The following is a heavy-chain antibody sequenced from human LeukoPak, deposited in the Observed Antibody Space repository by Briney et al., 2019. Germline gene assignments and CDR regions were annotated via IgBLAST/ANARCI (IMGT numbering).Heavy chain of an antibody. D-gene: IGHD6-13*01. CDR3: ARHDSSSWSSFDY. CDR2: INHSGST. J-gene: IGHJ4*02. V-gene: IGHV4-34*01. CDR1: GGSFSGYY. Sequence: SETLSLTCAVYGGSFSGYYWSWIRQPPGKGLEWIGEINHSGSTNYNPSLKSRVTISVDTSKNQFSLKLTSVTAADTAVYYCARHDSSSWSSFDYWGQGTLVTVSS.